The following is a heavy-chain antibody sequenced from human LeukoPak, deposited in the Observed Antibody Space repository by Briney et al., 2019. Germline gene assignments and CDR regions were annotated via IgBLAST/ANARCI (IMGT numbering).Heavy chain of an antibody. J-gene: IGHJ6*03. CDR3: ASFPTPYSYGPRDYYYYYMDV. CDR2: ISAYNGNT. V-gene: IGHV1-18*01. Sequence: GASVKVSCKASGYTFTSYGISWVRQAPGQGLEWMGWISAYNGNTNYAQKLQGRVTMTTDTSTSTAYMELRSLRSDDTAVYYCASFPTPYSYGPRDYYYYYMDVWGKGTTVTVSS. CDR1: GYTFTSYG. D-gene: IGHD5-18*01.